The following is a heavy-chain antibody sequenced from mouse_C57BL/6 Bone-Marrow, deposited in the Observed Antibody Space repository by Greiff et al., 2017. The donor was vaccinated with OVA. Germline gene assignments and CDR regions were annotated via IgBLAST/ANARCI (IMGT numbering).Heavy chain of an antibody. J-gene: IGHJ4*01. Sequence: QVQLQQSGPELVKPGASVKISCKASGYAFSSSWMNWVKQRPGKGLEWIGRIYPGDGDTNYNGKFKGKATLTADKSSSTAYMQLSSLTSEYSAVYFCARDSSYAMDYWGQGTSVTVSS. CDR1: GYAFSSSW. V-gene: IGHV1-82*01. CDR2: IYPGDGDT. D-gene: IGHD1-1*01. CDR3: ARDSSYAMDY.